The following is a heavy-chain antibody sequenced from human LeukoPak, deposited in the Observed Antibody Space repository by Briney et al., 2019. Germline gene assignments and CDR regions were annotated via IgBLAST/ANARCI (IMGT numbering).Heavy chain of an antibody. J-gene: IGHJ6*02. V-gene: IGHV1-2*02. CDR1: GYTFTGYY. CDR2: INPNSGGT. Sequence: ASVEVSCKASGYTFTGYYMHWVRQAPGQGLEWMGWINPNSGGTNYAQKFQGRVTMTRDTSISTAYMELSRLRSDDTAVYYCARDTGWLQYYYYGMDVWGQGTTVTVSS. D-gene: IGHD6-19*01. CDR3: ARDTGWLQYYYYGMDV.